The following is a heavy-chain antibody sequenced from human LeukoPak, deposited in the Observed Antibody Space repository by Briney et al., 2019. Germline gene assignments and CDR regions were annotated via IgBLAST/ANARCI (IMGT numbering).Heavy chain of an antibody. CDR3: AKDSYYDSSGYPDY. CDR1: GFTFSSYA. V-gene: IGHV3-23*01. CDR2: ISGSGGST. J-gene: IGHJ4*02. D-gene: IGHD3-22*01. Sequence: GGSLRLSCAASGFTFSSYAMSWVRQAPGQGLEWVSAISGSGGSTYYADSVKGRFTISRDNSKNTLYLQMNSLRAEDTAVYYCAKDSYYDSSGYPDYWGQGTLVTVSS.